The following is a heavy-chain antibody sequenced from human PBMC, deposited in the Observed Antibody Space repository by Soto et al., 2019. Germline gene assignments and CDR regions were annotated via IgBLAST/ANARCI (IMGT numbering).Heavy chain of an antibody. V-gene: IGHV4-61*01. CDR1: GGSVNSDFYY. D-gene: IGHD1-1*01. Sequence: SETLSLTCTVSGGSVNSDFYYWSWIRQPPGRGLEWIGYIFYTGRTNYNPSLESRVTISLDTSKNQFSLKLSSVTAADTAVFYCAREFSNSPEAFDYWGQGALVTVSS. CDR2: IFYTGRT. CDR3: AREFSNSPEAFDY. J-gene: IGHJ4*02.